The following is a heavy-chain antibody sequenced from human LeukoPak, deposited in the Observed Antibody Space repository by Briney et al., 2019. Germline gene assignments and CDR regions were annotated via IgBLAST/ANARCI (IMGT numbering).Heavy chain of an antibody. Sequence: SETLSLTCTVSGGSISSSSYYWGWIRQPPGKGLEWIGSIYYSGSTYYIPSLKSRVTISVDTSKNQFSLKLSSVTAADTAVYYCARDPLITGTSGDYWGQGTLVTVSS. J-gene: IGHJ4*02. V-gene: IGHV4-39*07. CDR2: IYYSGST. D-gene: IGHD1-7*01. CDR1: GGSISSSSYY. CDR3: ARDPLITGTSGDY.